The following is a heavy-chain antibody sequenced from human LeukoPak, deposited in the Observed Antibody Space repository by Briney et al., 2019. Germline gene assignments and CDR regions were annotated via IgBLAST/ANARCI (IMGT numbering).Heavy chain of an antibody. CDR1: GGTFSSYA. CDR2: IIPILGIA. Sequence: SVKVSCKASGGTFSSYAISWVRQAPGQGLEWMGRIIPILGIANYAQKFQGRVTITADKSTSTAYMELSSLRSEDTAVYYCARSSSGWSDAFDIWAKGQWSPSLQ. V-gene: IGHV1-69*04. CDR3: ARSSSGWSDAFDI. D-gene: IGHD6-19*01. J-gene: IGHJ3*02.